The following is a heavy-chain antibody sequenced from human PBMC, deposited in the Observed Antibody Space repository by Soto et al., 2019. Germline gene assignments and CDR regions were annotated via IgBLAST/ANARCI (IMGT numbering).Heavy chain of an antibody. D-gene: IGHD3-10*01. CDR2: IYYSGST. J-gene: IGHJ6*02. V-gene: IGHV4-61*08. Sequence: PSETLSLTCTVSGGSISSGGYYWSWIRQHPEKGLEWIGYIYYSGSTNYNPSLKSRVTISVDTSKNQFSLKLSSVTAADTAVYYCARDYKPMVRGNRYGMDVWGQGTTVTVSS. CDR3: ARDYKPMVRGNRYGMDV. CDR1: GGSISSGGYY.